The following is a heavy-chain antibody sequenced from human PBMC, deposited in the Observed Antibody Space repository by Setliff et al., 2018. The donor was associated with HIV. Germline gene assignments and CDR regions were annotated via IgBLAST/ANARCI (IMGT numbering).Heavy chain of an antibody. Sequence: SETLSLTCAVYGGSFSGYHWNWIRQFPGKGLEWIGEINHTGNTQYNPSLKSRVTMSEETSKNQSSLKLKPVTAADTAIYFCARGKGGLVGPAEFDYWGPGTLVTVSS. D-gene: IGHD2-15*01. J-gene: IGHJ4*02. V-gene: IGHV4-34*01. CDR2: INHTGNT. CDR1: GGSFSGYH. CDR3: ARGKGGLVGPAEFDY.